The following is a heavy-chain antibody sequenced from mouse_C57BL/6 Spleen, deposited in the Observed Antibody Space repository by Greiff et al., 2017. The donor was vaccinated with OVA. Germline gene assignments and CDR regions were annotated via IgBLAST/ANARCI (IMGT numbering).Heavy chain of an antibody. V-gene: IGHV7-3*01. CDR1: GFTFTDYY. J-gene: IGHJ2*01. CDR2: IRNKANGYTT. Sequence: EVQRVESGGGLVQPGGSLSLSCAASGFTFTDYYMSWVRQPPGKALEWLGFIRNKANGYTTAYSASVKGRFTISRDNSQSILYLQMNALRAEDSATYYGARWHYDYGGGFDYWGQGTTLTVSS. D-gene: IGHD2-4*01. CDR3: ARWHYDYGGGFDY.